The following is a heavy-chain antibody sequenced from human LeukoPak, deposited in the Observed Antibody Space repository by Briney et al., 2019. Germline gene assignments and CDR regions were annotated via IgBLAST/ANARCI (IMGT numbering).Heavy chain of an antibody. CDR3: AREMTTVVGKNFDY. Sequence: GRSLRLSCAASGFTFRNCAMHWVRQAPGKGLEWVALISYDGNNIFYADSVKGRFTISRDNSKSTLYLQMNSLRVEDTALYYCAREMTTVVGKNFDYWGQGTLVTVSS. J-gene: IGHJ4*02. V-gene: IGHV3-30-3*01. D-gene: IGHD4-23*01. CDR2: ISYDGNNI. CDR1: GFTFRNCA.